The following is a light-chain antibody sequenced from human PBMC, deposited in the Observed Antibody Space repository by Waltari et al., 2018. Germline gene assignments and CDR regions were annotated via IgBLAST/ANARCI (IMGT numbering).Light chain of an antibody. J-gene: IGLJ2*01. CDR2: EGT. CDR3: SSYAGSNNLL. Sequence: QSALTQPPSASGSPGQSVTISCTGTSSDVGGYNYVSWYQQHPAKAPKAMIYEGTKRPSGVPDRFSGSKSGNTASLTVSGLQAEDEADYYCSSYAGSNNLLFGGGTKLTVL. CDR1: SSDVGGYNY. V-gene: IGLV2-8*01.